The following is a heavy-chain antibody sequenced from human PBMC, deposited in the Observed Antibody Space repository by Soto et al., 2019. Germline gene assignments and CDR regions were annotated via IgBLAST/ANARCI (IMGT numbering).Heavy chain of an antibody. V-gene: IGHV3-30*03. D-gene: IGHD3-22*01. CDR2: VSNDGIRK. J-gene: IGHJ5*01. CDR3: ARWVGGSMYDNSGKYDS. Sequence: QVQLVESGGGVVQPGRSLRLTCAASGLIFSGSGMHWVRQAPGKGLEWVALVSNDGIRKYYGDSVKGRFTISRDNAENTLSLLMNSLRAEDTAVYYCARWVGGSMYDNSGKYDSWGQRTLVTVSS. CDR1: GLIFSGSG.